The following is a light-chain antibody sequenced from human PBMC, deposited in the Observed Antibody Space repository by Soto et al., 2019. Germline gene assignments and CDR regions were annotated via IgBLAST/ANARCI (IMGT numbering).Light chain of an antibody. J-gene: IGKJ2*01. CDR2: AAS. CDR3: QQTRTLPET. V-gene: IGKV1-39*01. Sequence: DIQITQSPSSLSSPVVDRFTITCRASQGISTDLNWYQQKPGKPPRLLMYAASTLQSGVPSRFSGSGSGTDFTLTISSLQPEDFATYYCQQTRTLPETFGQGTKVDIK. CDR1: QGISTD.